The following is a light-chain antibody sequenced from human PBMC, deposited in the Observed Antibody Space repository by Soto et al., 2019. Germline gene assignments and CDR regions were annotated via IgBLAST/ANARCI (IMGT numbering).Light chain of an antibody. V-gene: IGKV3-20*01. J-gene: IGKJ4*01. CDR2: GAS. CDR1: QTVSNTY. CDR3: QQYGALPPT. Sequence: EIVLTQFPGALSLYPGERVTLSCRASQTVSNTYLAWYQQKSGQAPKFLIYGASNRATGIPDRFSGSGSGTDFTLTISRLEPEDFAEYYCQQYGALPPTFGGGTKVEIK.